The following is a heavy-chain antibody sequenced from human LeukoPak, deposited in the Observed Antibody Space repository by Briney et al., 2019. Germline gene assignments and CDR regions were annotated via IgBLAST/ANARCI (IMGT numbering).Heavy chain of an antibody. D-gene: IGHD1-26*01. J-gene: IGHJ3*02. CDR2: IYYSGST. CDR1: GGSISSYY. Sequence: SETLSLTCTVSGGSISSYYWSWIRQPPGKELEWIGYIYYSGSTNYNPSLKSRVTISVDTSKNQFSLKLSSVTAADTAVYYCARESLDAFDIWGQGTMVTVSS. V-gene: IGHV4-59*01. CDR3: ARESLDAFDI.